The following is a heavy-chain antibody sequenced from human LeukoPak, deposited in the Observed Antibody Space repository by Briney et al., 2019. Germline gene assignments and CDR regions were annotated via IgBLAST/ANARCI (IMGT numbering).Heavy chain of an antibody. CDR3: ARDHGDCSSTSCYYWFDP. Sequence: GGSLRLSCAASGFTFSDYYMSWIRQAPGKRLEWVSYISSSGSTIYYAASVKGRFTISRDNAKNSLYLQMNSLRAEDTAVYYCARDHGDCSSTSCYYWFDPWGQGTLVTVSS. D-gene: IGHD2-2*01. V-gene: IGHV3-11*01. J-gene: IGHJ5*02. CDR2: ISSSGSTI. CDR1: GFTFSDYY.